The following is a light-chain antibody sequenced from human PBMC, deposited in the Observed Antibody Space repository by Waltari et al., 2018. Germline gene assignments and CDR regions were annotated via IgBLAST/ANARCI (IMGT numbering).Light chain of an antibody. J-gene: IGKJ2*01. CDR1: QIVSSSY. CDR2: VAS. V-gene: IGKV3-20*01. Sequence: EIVLTQSPGTLSLSPGERATLSCRASQIVSSSYLAWYQQKPGQAPRLLTYVASSRATGIPDRFSGSGSGTDFTLTISRLEPEDFAVYYCQQYGSSQTFGQGTKLEIK. CDR3: QQYGSSQT.